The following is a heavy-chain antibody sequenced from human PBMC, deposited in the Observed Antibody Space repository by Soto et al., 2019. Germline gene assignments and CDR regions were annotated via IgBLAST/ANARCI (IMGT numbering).Heavy chain of an antibody. CDR3: AREGEQNWFDP. CDR1: GGSFSGYY. Sequence: SETLSLTCAVYGGSFSGYYWSWIRQPPGKGLEWIGEINHSGSTNYNPSLKSRVTISVDTSKNQFSLKLSSVTAADTAVYYCAREGEQNWFDPWGQGTLVTVSS. CDR2: INHSGST. D-gene: IGHD3-16*01. J-gene: IGHJ5*02. V-gene: IGHV4-34*01.